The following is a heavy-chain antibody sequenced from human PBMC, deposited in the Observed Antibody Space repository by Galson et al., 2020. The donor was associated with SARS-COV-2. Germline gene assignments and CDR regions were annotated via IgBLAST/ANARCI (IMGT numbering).Heavy chain of an antibody. D-gene: IGHD6-13*01. J-gene: IGHJ6*02. Sequence: GESLKISCAASGFTFSSYAMHWVRQAPGKGLEWVAVISYDGSNKYYADSVKGRFTISRDNSKNTLYLQMNSLRAEDTAVYYCAREGYSSSWYVYYYYGMDVWGQGTTVTVSS. CDR3: AREGYSSSWYVYYYYGMDV. CDR1: GFTFSSYA. CDR2: ISYDGSNK. V-gene: IGHV3-30*04.